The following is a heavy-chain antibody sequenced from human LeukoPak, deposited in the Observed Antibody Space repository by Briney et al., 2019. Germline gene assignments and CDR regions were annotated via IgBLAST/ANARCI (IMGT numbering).Heavy chain of an antibody. J-gene: IGHJ6*02. CDR3: AKGRSNSRYGSVDV. CDR2: ISGSADDT. V-gene: IGHV3-23*01. Sequence: GGSLRLSCAASGFTLNNYAMTWVRQAPGKGLEWVSVISGSADDTAYANSVKGRFTISRDNSMNTLFLQMNSLRAEDTAVYFCAKGRSNSRYGSVDVWGQGTTVTVSS. CDR1: GFTLNNYA. D-gene: IGHD2-2*01.